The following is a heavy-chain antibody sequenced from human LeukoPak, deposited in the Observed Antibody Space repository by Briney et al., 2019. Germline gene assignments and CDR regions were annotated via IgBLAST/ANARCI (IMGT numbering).Heavy chain of an antibody. D-gene: IGHD2-15*01. CDR2: IYYTGTT. Sequence: PSQTLSLTCTVSGASITSGTYYWTSIRQHPGKGLEWIGYIYYTGTTDYNASLKSRVTISRDTSKNQFSLSLSSVTAEDTAVFYCARVGSRDNFHFDYWGQGSLVTVSS. J-gene: IGHJ4*02. CDR1: GASITSGTYY. V-gene: IGHV4-31*03. CDR3: ARVGSRDNFHFDY.